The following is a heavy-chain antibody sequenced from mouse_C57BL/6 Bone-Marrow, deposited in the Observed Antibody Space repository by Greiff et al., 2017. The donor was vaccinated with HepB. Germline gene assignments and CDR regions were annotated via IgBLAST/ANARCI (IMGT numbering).Heavy chain of an antibody. CDR2: IDPSDSYT. D-gene: IGHD6-1*01. V-gene: IGHV1-50*01. CDR3: ARGSLYYPGWYFDV. CDR1: GYTFTSYW. J-gene: IGHJ1*03. Sequence: QVQLKQPGAELVKPGASVKLSCKASGYTFTSYWMQWVKQRPGQGLEWIGEIDPSDSYTNYNQKFKGKATLTVDTSSSTAYMQLSILTSEDSAVYYCARGSLYYPGWYFDVWGTGTTVTVSS.